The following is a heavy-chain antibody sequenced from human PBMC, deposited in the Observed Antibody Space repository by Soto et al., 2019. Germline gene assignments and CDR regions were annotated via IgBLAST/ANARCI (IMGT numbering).Heavy chain of an antibody. J-gene: IGHJ4*02. D-gene: IGHD3-16*02. CDR2: IYYAGST. V-gene: IGHV4-59*01. CDR3: ARANYDYVWGSYRFDY. CDR1: GGSMISYY. Sequence: TSETLSLTCTVSGGSMISYYWSWIRQPPGRGLEWIGFIYYAGSTKYNPSLNSRVTISVDTSKNQFSLKLSSVTAADTAVYYCARANYDYVWGSYRFDYWGQGTLVTVSS.